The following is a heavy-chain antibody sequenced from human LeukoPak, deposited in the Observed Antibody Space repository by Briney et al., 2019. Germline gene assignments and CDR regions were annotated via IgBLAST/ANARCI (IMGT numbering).Heavy chain of an antibody. CDR3: ASDPHHASRMDV. CDR1: GFTFSSSA. J-gene: IGHJ6*02. Sequence: GGSLRLSCAASGFTFSSSAMNWVRQAPGKGLEWVSSINNVGSHIYYADSVKGRFTISRDNAKNSLYLQMNSLRLEDTAVYYCASDPHHASRMDVWGQGTTVTVSS. D-gene: IGHD1-14*01. V-gene: IGHV3-21*01. CDR2: INNVGSHI.